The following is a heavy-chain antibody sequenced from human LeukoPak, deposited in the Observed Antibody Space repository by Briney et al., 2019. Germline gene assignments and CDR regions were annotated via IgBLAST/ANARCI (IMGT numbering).Heavy chain of an antibody. V-gene: IGHV4-59*01. J-gene: IGHJ4*02. D-gene: IGHD3-3*01. CDR1: GGSISSYY. Sequence: SETLSLTCTVSGGSISSYYWSWIRQPPGKGLEWIGYIYYSGSTNYNPSLKSRVTISVDTSKNQFSLKLSSVTAADTAVYYCARAATIFGRLTYFDYWGQGTLVTVSS. CDR2: IYYSGST. CDR3: ARAATIFGRLTYFDY.